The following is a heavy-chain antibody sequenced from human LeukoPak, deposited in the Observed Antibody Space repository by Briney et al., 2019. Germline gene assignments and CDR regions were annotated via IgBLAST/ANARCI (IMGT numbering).Heavy chain of an antibody. V-gene: IGHV5-51*01. CDR2: IHPADSHT. Sequence: GESLKISCKGSGYTFIDYSIARVRQMPGKGLEWMGFIHPADSHTTYSPSFQGQVTFSADKSTNTAYLQWSSLKASDTAMYYCARPSQLVMGISIGLFDHWGRGTLVTVSS. CDR3: ARPSQLVMGISIGLFDH. CDR1: GYTFIDYS. J-gene: IGHJ4*02. D-gene: IGHD3-22*01.